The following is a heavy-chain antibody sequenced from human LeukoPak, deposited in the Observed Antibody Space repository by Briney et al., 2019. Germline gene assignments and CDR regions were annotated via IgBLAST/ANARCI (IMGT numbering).Heavy chain of an antibody. J-gene: IGHJ4*02. D-gene: IGHD3-10*01. CDR3: AREHNPYYYGSGYLDY. Sequence: GGSLRLSCAASGFTFSSYWMSWVRQAPGKGLEWVANIKQDGSEKYYVDSVKGRFTISRDNAKNSLYLQMNSLRAEDTAVYYCAREHNPYYYGSGYLDYWGQGTLVTVSS. V-gene: IGHV3-7*05. CDR2: IKQDGSEK. CDR1: GFTFSSYW.